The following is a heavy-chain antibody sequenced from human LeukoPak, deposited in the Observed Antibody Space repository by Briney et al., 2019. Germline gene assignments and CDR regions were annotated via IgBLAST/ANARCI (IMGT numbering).Heavy chain of an antibody. V-gene: IGHV3-30-3*01. D-gene: IGHD2-15*01. Sequence: GGSLRLSCAASGFTFSDYYMNWVRQAPGKGLEWVAVISYDGSNKYYADSVKGRFTISRDNSKNTLYLQMNSLRAEDTAVYYCARDSCSGGSCYLDYWGQGTLVTVSS. CDR2: ISYDGSNK. CDR3: ARDSCSGGSCYLDY. CDR1: GFTFSDYY. J-gene: IGHJ4*02.